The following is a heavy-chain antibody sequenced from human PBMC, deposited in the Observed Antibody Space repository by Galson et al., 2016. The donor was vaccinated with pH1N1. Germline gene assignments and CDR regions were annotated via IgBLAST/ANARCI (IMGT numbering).Heavy chain of an antibody. CDR3: ARSRDFSFDY. CDR2: ISKDGNNV. J-gene: IGHJ4*02. CDR1: GFTLSCCA. Sequence: SLRLPCAAAGFTLSCCAMHWVRQAPGTGLECVALISKDGNNVYYADSVKGRFTISRDSSNNTLYMQMNRLRTEDTAIYYCARSRDFSFDYWGQGALVTVAS. V-gene: IGHV3-30*04. D-gene: IGHD4-11*01.